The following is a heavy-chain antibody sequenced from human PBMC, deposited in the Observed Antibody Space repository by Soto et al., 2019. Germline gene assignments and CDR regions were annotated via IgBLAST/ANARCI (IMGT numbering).Heavy chain of an antibody. Sequence: GGSLRLSCAASGFTFSSYSMNWVRQAPGKGLEWVSSISSSGSYIYYADSVKGRFTISRDNAKNSLYLQMNSLRADDTAVYYCARDRARNWFDPRGQGTLVTVSS. J-gene: IGHJ5*02. D-gene: IGHD1-26*01. CDR2: ISSSGSYI. CDR3: ARDRARNWFDP. V-gene: IGHV3-21*01. CDR1: GFTFSSYS.